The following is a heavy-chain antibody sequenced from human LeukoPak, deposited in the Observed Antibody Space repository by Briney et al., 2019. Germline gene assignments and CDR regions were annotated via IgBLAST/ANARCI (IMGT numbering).Heavy chain of an antibody. CDR1: GGSISGYY. J-gene: IGHJ4*02. CDR3: ARENYDFWSGTPYYFDY. Sequence: PSETLSLTCTVSGGSISGYYWSWIRQPAGKGLEWIGRIYTSGSTNYNPSLKSRVTMSVDTSKNQFSLKLSSVTAADTAVYYCARENYDFWSGTPYYFDYWGQGTLVTVSS. V-gene: IGHV4-4*07. D-gene: IGHD3-3*01. CDR2: IYTSGST.